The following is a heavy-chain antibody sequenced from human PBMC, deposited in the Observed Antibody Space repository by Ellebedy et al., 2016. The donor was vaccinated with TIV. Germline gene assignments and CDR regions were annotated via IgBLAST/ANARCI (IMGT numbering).Heavy chain of an antibody. CDR2: IIPILGIA. J-gene: IGHJ6*02. V-gene: IGHV1-69*04. CDR1: GGTFSSYA. D-gene: IGHD6-13*01. Sequence: AASVKVSCKASGGTFSSYAMNWVRQAPGQGLEWMGRIIPILGIANYAQKFQGRVTIIADKSTSTAYMELSSLRSEDTAVYYCARDRDSSSWYFGGYYYYGMDVWGQGTTVTVSS. CDR3: ARDRDSSSWYFGGYYYYGMDV.